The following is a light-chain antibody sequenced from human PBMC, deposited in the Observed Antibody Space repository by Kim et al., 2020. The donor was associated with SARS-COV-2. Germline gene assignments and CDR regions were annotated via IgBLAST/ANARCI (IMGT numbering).Light chain of an antibody. CDR3: SSYTSNSTLV. Sequence: QSVLTQPASVSGSPGQSITISCTGTSSDVGGYNYVSWYQQYPGKAPKLMIFDVIKRPSGVSNRFSGSKSGNTASLTISGLQTEDEADYYCSSYTSNSTLVFGGGTQLTVL. CDR2: DVI. CDR1: SSDVGGYNY. J-gene: IGLJ3*02. V-gene: IGLV2-14*03.